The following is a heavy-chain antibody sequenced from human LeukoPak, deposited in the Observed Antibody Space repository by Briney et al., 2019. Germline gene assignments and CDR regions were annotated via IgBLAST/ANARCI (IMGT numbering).Heavy chain of an antibody. CDR2: IIPIFGTA. D-gene: IGHD1-26*01. Sequence: SVKVSCKASGGTFSSYAISWVRQAPGQGLEWMGRIIPIFGTANYAQKFQGRVTITADKSTSTAYMELSSLRSEDTAVYYCARDQGGGSYYRDPQTYYFDYCGQGTLVTVSS. CDR1: GGTFSSYA. V-gene: IGHV1-69*06. CDR3: ARDQGGGSYYRDPQTYYFDY. J-gene: IGHJ4*02.